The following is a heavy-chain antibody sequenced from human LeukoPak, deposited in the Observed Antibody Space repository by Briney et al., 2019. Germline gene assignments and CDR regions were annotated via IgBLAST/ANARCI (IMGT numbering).Heavy chain of an antibody. J-gene: IGHJ4*02. D-gene: IGHD6-13*01. CDR1: GFTFSSYG. CDR3: AKRYSSSWNIDY. CDR2: ISNGGNNK. V-gene: IGHV3-30*18. Sequence: SLRLSCAASGFTFSSYGMHWVRQAPGKGLEWVAVISNGGNNKYYADSVKGRFTISRDNSKNTLYLQMNSLRAEDTAVYYCAKRYSSSWNIDYWGQGTLVTVS.